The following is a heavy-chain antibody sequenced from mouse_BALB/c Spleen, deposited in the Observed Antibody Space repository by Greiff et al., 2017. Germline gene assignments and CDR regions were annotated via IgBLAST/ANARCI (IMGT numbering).Heavy chain of an antibody. CDR3: TRGGGMYYIEA. J-gene: IGHJ2*01. Sequence: LQQPGSELVRPGASVKLSCKASGYTFTSYWMHWVKQRHGQGLEWIGNIYPGSGSTNYDEKFKSKGTLTVDTSSSTAYMHLRSLTSEDSAVYYCTRGGGMYYIEAWGEGTPLTVS. CDR2: IYPGSGST. V-gene: IGHV1S22*01. D-gene: IGHD2-12*01. CDR1: GYTFTSYW.